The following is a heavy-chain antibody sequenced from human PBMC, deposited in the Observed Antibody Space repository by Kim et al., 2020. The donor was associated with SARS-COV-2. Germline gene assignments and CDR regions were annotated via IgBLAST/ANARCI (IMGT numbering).Heavy chain of an antibody. Sequence: GGSLRLSCAASGFTFSSYGMHWVRQAPGKGLEWVAVISYDGSNKYYADSVKGRFTISRDNSKNTLYLQMNSLRAEDTAVYYCAKDAYDYGDYEPYYFDYWGQGTLVTVSS. J-gene: IGHJ4*02. CDR3: AKDAYDYGDYEPYYFDY. CDR2: ISYDGSNK. CDR1: GFTFSSYG. V-gene: IGHV3-30*18. D-gene: IGHD4-17*01.